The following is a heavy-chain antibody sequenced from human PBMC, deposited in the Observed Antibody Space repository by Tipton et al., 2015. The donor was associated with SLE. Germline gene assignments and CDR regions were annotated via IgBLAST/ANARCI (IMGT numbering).Heavy chain of an antibody. CDR3: ARLHGYSYGLNWFDP. Sequence: TLSLTCTVSGGSISSHYWSWIRQPPGKGLEWIGYIYYSGSTKYNPSLKSRVTISVDTSKNQFSLKLSSVTAADTAVYYCARLHGYSYGLNWFDPWGQGTLISVSS. CDR2: IYYSGST. J-gene: IGHJ5*02. V-gene: IGHV4-59*11. CDR1: GGSISSHY. D-gene: IGHD5-18*01.